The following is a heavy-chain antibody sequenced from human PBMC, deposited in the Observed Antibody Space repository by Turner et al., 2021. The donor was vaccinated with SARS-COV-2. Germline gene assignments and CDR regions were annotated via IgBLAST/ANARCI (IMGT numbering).Heavy chain of an antibody. CDR2: ISWNSGSR. CDR1: GFTFEDYA. CDR3: AKESGSYYYYYYGMDV. Sequence: EVQLVESGGGLVQPGRSLRLSCAASGFTFEDYAMHWVRQAPGKGLEWVSGISWNSGSRGYADSVKGRFTISRDNAKNSLYLQMNSLRAEDTALYYCAKESGSYYYYYYGMDVWGQGTTVTVSS. D-gene: IGHD1-26*01. J-gene: IGHJ6*02. V-gene: IGHV3-9*01.